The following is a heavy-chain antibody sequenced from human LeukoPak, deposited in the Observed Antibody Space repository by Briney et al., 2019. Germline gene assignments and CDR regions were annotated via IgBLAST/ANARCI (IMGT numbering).Heavy chain of an antibody. Sequence: GGSLRLSCAASGFTFSSYAMSWVRQAPGKGLEWVSAVSGPGGSTYYTDSVKGRFTISRDNSKNTLYLQMNSLRAEDTAVYYCVRDLGGRSGHWGQGTLVTVSS. V-gene: IGHV3-23*01. CDR2: VSGPGGST. D-gene: IGHD1-26*01. CDR1: GFTFSSYA. CDR3: VRDLGGRSGH. J-gene: IGHJ4*02.